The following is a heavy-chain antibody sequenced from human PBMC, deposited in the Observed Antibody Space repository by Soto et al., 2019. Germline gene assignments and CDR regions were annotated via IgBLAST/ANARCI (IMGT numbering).Heavy chain of an antibody. CDR3: ASYGSGSYYNEY. J-gene: IGHJ4*02. CDR1: GGTFSSYT. V-gene: IGHV1-69*02. D-gene: IGHD3-10*01. Sequence: SVKVSCKASGGTFSSYTISWVRQAPGQGLEWMGRIIPILGIANYAQKFQGRVTITADKSTSTAYMELSSLRSEDTAVYYCASYGSGSYYNEYWGQGTLVTVSS. CDR2: IIPILGIA.